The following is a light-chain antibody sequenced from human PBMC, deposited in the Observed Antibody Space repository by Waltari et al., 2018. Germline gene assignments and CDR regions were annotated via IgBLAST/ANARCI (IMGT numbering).Light chain of an antibody. CDR3: QSYDTSLSVV. CDR1: GSNLGAGYD. V-gene: IGLV1-40*01. CDR2: GST. Sequence: SVLTQPPSVSGAPGQRVTIPCTGSGSNLGAGYDVHWYQQLPRAAPKLLIYGSTSRPLGVPARFFGSTSGASASLAIIGLQAEDEADYYCQSYDTSLSVVFGGGTKLTVL. J-gene: IGLJ3*02.